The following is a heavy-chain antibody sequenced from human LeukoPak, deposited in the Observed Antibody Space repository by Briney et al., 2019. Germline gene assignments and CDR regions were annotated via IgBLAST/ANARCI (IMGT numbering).Heavy chain of an antibody. Sequence: GGSLRLSCAASGFTSSSLWMSWVRQAPGRGPEWVANINQDGGTTYYVASVKGRFTISRDNAKNSLSLQMSSLRAEDTAVYYCTKDRQGPNQYHMDVWGKGTTVTVSS. CDR3: TKDRQGPNQYHMDV. CDR1: GFTSSSLW. J-gene: IGHJ6*03. V-gene: IGHV3-7*01. CDR2: INQDGGTT.